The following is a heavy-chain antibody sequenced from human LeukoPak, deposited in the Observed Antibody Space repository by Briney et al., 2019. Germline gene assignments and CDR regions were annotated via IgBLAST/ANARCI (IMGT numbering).Heavy chain of an antibody. V-gene: IGHV3-23*01. CDR2: ISGSGGST. Sequence: GGSLRLSCAASGFTFSSYAMSWVRQAPGKGLEWVSAISGSGGSTYYADSVKGRFTISRDNSKNTLYMQINGLRAKNTAVSSCEKARSLGWNLVDYWGQGTLVTVSS. CDR3: EKARSLGWNLVDY. D-gene: IGHD4-23*01. CDR1: GFTFSSYA. J-gene: IGHJ4*02.